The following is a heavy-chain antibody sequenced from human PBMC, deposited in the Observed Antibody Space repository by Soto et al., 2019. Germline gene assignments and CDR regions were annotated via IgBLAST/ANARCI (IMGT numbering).Heavy chain of an antibody. CDR1: GGSFSGYY. Sequence: QVQLQQWGAGLLKPSETLSLTCAVYGGSFSGYYWSWIRQPPGKGLEWIGEINHSGSTNYNPSLKSRVTISVDTSKNQFSLKLSSVTAADTAVYYCARAPPVYSSSWYEDYWGQGTLVTVSS. V-gene: IGHV4-34*01. D-gene: IGHD6-13*01. CDR2: INHSGST. CDR3: ARAPPVYSSSWYEDY. J-gene: IGHJ4*02.